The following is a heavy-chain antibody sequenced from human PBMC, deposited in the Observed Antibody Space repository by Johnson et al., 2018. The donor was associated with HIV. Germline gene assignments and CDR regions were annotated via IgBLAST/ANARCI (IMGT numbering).Heavy chain of an antibody. D-gene: IGHD2-21*01. V-gene: IGHV3-13*01. Sequence: VQLVESGGGLVQPGGSLRLSCAASGFTFSTYDMHWVRQVTGKGLEWVSGITTAGDTYYPGSVKGRFTIFRDNAKYTVDLQMNSLRVEDTAVYYCAKVDCGGDTCAGYDPFDLWGQGTLVTVSS. CDR3: AKVDCGGDTCAGYDPFDL. CDR1: GFTFSTYD. J-gene: IGHJ3*01. CDR2: ITTAGDT.